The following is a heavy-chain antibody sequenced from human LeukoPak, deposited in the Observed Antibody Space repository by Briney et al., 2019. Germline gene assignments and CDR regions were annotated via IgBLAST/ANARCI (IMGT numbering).Heavy chain of an antibody. CDR2: IYYSGST. D-gene: IGHD6-13*01. V-gene: IGHV4-59*12. CDR1: GGSISSYY. CDR3: ARDNAGANWFDP. Sequence: PSETLSLTCTVSGGSISSYYWSWIRQPPGKGLEWIGYIYYSGSTNYNPSLKSRVTISVDTSKNQFSLKLSSVTAADTAVYYCARDNAGANWFDPWGQGTLVTVSS. J-gene: IGHJ5*02.